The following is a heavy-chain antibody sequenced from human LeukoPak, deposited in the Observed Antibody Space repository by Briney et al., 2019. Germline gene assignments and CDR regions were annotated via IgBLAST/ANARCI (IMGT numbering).Heavy chain of an antibody. CDR1: GYTFTSYD. V-gene: IGHV1-8*01. CDR3: EIYTGYDSF. J-gene: IGHJ4*02. CDR2: MSPDSGYT. D-gene: IGHD5-12*01. Sequence: ASVKVSCKASGYTFTSYDITWVRQATEQGLEWMGWMSPDSGYTGYAQTFQGRVTLTRNTSVSTAFMELSSLRSEDTAVYYCEIYTGYDSFWGQGTLVTVSS.